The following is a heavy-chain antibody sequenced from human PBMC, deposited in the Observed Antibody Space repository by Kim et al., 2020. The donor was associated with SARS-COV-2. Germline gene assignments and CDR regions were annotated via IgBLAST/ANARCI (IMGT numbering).Heavy chain of an antibody. CDR3: ARLTYGDYVDY. D-gene: IGHD4-17*01. CDR2: IYYSGST. V-gene: IGHV4-59*13. Sequence: SETLSLTCTVSGGSISSYYWSWIRQPPGKGLEWIGYIYYSGSTNYNPSLKSRVTISVDTSKNQFSLKLSSVTAADTAVYYCARLTYGDYVDYWGQGTLVT. J-gene: IGHJ4*02. CDR1: GGSISSYY.